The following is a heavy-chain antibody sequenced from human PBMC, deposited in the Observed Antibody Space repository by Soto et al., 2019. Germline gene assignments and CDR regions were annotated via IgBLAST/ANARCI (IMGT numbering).Heavy chain of an antibody. CDR2: IKQDGSQT. D-gene: IGHD2-8*02. CDR1: GFTFSTYW. J-gene: IGHJ3*01. CDR3: ASDLSPKDRTYWVYAFDF. V-gene: IGHV3-7*05. Sequence: EVQLVESGGGLVQPGGSLRLSCAASGFTFSTYWMTWVRQVPGKGLEWVANIKQDGSQTNYVDSVKGRFTISRDNANNSLYLQIYSLRVEAAAVYYCASDLSPKDRTYWVYAFDFWGHGTVFTVSS.